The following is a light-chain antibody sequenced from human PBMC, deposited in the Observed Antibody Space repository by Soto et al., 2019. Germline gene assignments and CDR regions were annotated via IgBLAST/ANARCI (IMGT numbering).Light chain of an antibody. Sequence: DIQVTQSPSALSASVGDRVTITCRASQSVDNWLAWYQRRPGKAPKLLIYMASTLEVGVPSRFSGSASGTEFTLTISSLQPDGSAAYYCQQYKTYSPTFGQGTKVDIK. CDR2: MAS. CDR1: QSVDNW. V-gene: IGKV1-5*03. CDR3: QQYKTYSPT. J-gene: IGKJ1*01.